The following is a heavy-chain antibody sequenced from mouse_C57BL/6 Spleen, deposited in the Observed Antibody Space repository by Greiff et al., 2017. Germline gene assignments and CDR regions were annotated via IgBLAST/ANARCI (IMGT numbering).Heavy chain of an antibody. V-gene: IGHV1-80*01. CDR3: ARRGYSNDGVFDY. CDR2: IYPGDGDT. Sequence: QVQLKQSGAELVKPGASVKISCKASGYAFSSYWMNWVKQRPGKGLEWIGQIYPGDGDTNYNGKFKGKATLTADKSSSTAYMQLSSLTSEDSAVYFCARRGYSNDGVFDYWGQGTTLTVSS. J-gene: IGHJ2*01. CDR1: GYAFSSYW. D-gene: IGHD2-12*01.